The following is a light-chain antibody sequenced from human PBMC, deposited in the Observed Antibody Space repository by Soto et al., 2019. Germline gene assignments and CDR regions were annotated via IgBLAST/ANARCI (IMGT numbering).Light chain of an antibody. CDR3: QQSYSTTMYT. V-gene: IGKV1-39*01. Sequence: DIQMTQSPSSLSASVGDRVTINCRASQSISSYLNWYQQKPGKAPKLLIYAASSLQSGVPSRFSGSGSGTDFTLTISSLQPEDFATYYCQQSYSTTMYTFGQGTKLEIK. J-gene: IGKJ2*01. CDR2: AAS. CDR1: QSISSY.